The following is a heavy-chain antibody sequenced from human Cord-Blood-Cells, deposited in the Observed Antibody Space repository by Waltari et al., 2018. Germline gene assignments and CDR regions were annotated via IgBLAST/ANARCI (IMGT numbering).Heavy chain of an antibody. V-gene: IGHV1-69*09. Sequence: QVQLVQSGAEVKKPGSSVKVSCKASGGTFSSYAISWVRQAPGQGLEWMGMIIPILGIANYARKFQGRCRINADKSTSLAYMELSSLRAEDTAVYYCARGCSSTGGECYLAYWGQGTLVTVSS. CDR2: IIPILGIA. J-gene: IGHJ4*02. CDR1: GGTFSSYA. CDR3: ARGCSSTGGECYLAY. D-gene: IGHD2-2*01.